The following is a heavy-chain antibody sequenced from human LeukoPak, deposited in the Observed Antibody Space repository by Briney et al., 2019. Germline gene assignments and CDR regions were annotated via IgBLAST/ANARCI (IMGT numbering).Heavy chain of an antibody. J-gene: IGHJ4*02. CDR3: ATWGRSGSYYPFDY. D-gene: IGHD1-26*01. Sequence: ASVKVSCKVSGYTLTELSMRWVRQAPGKGLEWMGGFDPEDGETIYAQKFQGRVTMTEDTSTDTAYMELSSLRSEDTAVYYCATWGRSGSYYPFDYWGQGTLVTVSS. CDR2: FDPEDGET. V-gene: IGHV1-24*01. CDR1: GYTLTELS.